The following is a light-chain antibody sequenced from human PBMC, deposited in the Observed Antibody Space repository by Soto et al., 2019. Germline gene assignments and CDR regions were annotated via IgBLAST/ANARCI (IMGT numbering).Light chain of an antibody. J-gene: IGLJ1*01. CDR1: SSDVGGYNY. Sequence: QSALTQPASVSGSPGQSITISCTGTSSDVGGYNYDSWYQQYPGKAPKLMIYDVSNWPSEVSNRFSGSKSGNTASLTISGLQAEDEADYYCSSHTSSSIILHVFGTGTNVTVL. CDR3: SSHTSSSIILHV. CDR2: DVS. V-gene: IGLV2-14*01.